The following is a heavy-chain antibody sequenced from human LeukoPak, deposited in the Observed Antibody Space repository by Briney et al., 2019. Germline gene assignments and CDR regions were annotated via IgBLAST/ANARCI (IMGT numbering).Heavy chain of an antibody. V-gene: IGHV4-39*07. J-gene: IGHJ6*03. Sequence: TPSETLSLTCTVSGGSISSSSYYWGWIRQPPGRGLEWIGSIYYSGSTYYNPSLKSRVTISVDTSKNQFSLKLSSVTAADTAVYYCARRRAYYYYMDVWGKGTTVTVSS. CDR2: IYYSGST. CDR1: GGSISSSSYY. CDR3: ARRRAYYYYMDV. D-gene: IGHD5-24*01.